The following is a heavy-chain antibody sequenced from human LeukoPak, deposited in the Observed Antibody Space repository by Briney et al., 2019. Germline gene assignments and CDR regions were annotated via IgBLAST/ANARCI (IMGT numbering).Heavy chain of an antibody. J-gene: IGHJ6*03. Sequence: PGGSLRLSCEGSGFTFSNYWMGWVRQAPGKGLQWVANIKTDGSEKYYVDSVKGRFTISRDNSKNTLYLQMNSLRAEDTAVYYCAKDGLTFCGGDCYIEYYYYMDVWGKGTTVTVSS. V-gene: IGHV3-7*01. CDR1: GFTFSNYW. D-gene: IGHD2-21*01. CDR2: IKTDGSEK. CDR3: AKDGLTFCGGDCYIEYYYYMDV.